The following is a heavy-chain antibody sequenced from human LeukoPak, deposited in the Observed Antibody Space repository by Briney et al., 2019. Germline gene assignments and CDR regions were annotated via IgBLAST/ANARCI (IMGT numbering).Heavy chain of an antibody. J-gene: IGHJ4*02. Sequence: GASVKVSCKASGHTFTGYYMHWVRQAPGQGLEWMGWINPNSGGTNYAQKLQGRVTMTTDTSTSTAYMELRSLRSDDTAVYYCTRGGYCSGGSCLEFLYWGQGTLVTVSS. CDR3: TRGGYCSGGSCLEFLY. CDR2: INPNSGGT. D-gene: IGHD2-15*01. CDR1: GHTFTGYY. V-gene: IGHV1-2*02.